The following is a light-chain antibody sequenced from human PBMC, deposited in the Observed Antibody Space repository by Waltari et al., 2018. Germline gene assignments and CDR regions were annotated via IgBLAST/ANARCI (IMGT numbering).Light chain of an antibody. V-gene: IGLV2-14*01. Sequence: QSALTQPASVSGSPGQSITISRPGTSSAVGGYNYVSWYQQPPGKAPKLMIYEVSNRPSGVSNRFSGSKSGNTASLTISGLQAEDEADYYCSSYTSSSTVVFGGGTKLTVL. J-gene: IGLJ2*01. CDR3: SSYTSSSTVV. CDR1: SSAVGGYNY. CDR2: EVS.